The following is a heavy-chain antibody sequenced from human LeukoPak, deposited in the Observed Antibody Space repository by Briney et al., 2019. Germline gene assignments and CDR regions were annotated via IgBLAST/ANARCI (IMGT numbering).Heavy chain of an antibody. D-gene: IGHD6-13*01. CDR3: ARGSGSSWYWFYDY. V-gene: IGHV1-46*01. CDR2: MNPSGGST. CDR1: GYTFTMYH. Sequence: ASVTVSCKASGYTFTMYHMHWARQAPGQGLEWMGIMNPSGGSTTYAQQFQGRVTMTRDTSTNTVYMELSSLRSEDTAVYYCARGSGSSWYWFYDYWGQGTLVTVSS. J-gene: IGHJ4*02.